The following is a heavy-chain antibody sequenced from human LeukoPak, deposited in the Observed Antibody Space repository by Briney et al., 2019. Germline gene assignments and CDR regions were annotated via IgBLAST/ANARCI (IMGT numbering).Heavy chain of an antibody. J-gene: IGHJ4*02. D-gene: IGHD4-17*01. CDR1: GGTFSSYA. CDR2: IIPIFGTA. CDR3: ASLTTVTTFYPPFRNY. Sequence: ASVKVSCKASGGTFSSYAISWVRQAPGQGLEWMGGIIPIFGTANYAQKFQGRVTITADESTSTAYMELSSLRSEDTAVYYCASLTTVTTFYPPFRNYWGQGTLVTVSS. V-gene: IGHV1-69*13.